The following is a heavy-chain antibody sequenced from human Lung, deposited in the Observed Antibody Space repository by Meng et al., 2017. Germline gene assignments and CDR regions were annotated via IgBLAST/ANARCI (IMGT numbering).Heavy chain of an antibody. Sequence: VQLQQWGEGLLKPSETLSLTCGVSGGSFSDYYWSWIRQPPGKGLEWIGEINHSGSTNYNPSLESRATISVDTSQNNLSLKLSSVTAADSAVYYCARGPTTMAHDFDYWGQGTLVTVSS. V-gene: IGHV4-34*01. CDR2: INHSGST. D-gene: IGHD4-11*01. J-gene: IGHJ4*02. CDR3: ARGPTTMAHDFDY. CDR1: GGSFSDYY.